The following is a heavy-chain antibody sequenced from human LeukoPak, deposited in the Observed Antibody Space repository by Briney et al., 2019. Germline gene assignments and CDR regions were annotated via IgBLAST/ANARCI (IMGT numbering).Heavy chain of an antibody. Sequence: GGSLRLSCAASGFTFSSYAMSWVRQARGRGLEWVSANSGRGCNTYYGDSVRGRLTISRDNSKHTLYLQMNSLRDEDTGVYNCAKGVSYSSWDYFDYWGQGTLVTVSS. D-gene: IGHD6-6*01. J-gene: IGHJ4*02. CDR2: NSGRGCNT. CDR3: AKGVSYSSWDYFDY. CDR1: GFTFSSYA. V-gene: IGHV3-23*01.